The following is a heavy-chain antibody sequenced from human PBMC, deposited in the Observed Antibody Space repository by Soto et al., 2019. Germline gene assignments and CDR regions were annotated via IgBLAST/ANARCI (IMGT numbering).Heavy chain of an antibody. CDR2: IIPIFGTA. Sequence: QVQLVQSGAEVKKPGSSVKVSCKASGGTFSSYAISWVRQAPGQGLEWMGGIIPIFGTANYAQKFQGRVTITADESTSPAYMELSSLRSEDTAVYYCARDGGPMSTVTTKLAYYFDYWGQGTLVTVSS. J-gene: IGHJ4*02. CDR1: GGTFSSYA. V-gene: IGHV1-69*01. D-gene: IGHD4-17*01. CDR3: ARDGGPMSTVTTKLAYYFDY.